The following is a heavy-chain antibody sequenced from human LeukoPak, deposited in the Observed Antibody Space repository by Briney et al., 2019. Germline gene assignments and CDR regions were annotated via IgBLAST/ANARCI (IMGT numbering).Heavy chain of an antibody. CDR3: AKDVGDGSEFDY. CDR1: GFTFSSYA. D-gene: IGHD5-24*01. V-gene: IGHV3-23*01. Sequence: GGSLRLSCAASGFTFSSYAMSWVRPAPGQGLEWVSAISGSGGSTYNADSVKGRFTISRDNSKNTLYLQMNSLRAEDTAVYYCAKDVGDGSEFDYWGQGTLVTVSS. CDR2: ISGSGGST. J-gene: IGHJ4*02.